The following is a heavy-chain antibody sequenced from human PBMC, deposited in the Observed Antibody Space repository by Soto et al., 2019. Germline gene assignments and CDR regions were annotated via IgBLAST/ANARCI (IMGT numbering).Heavy chain of an antibody. CDR1: GGTFSSYA. Sequence: ASVKVSCKASGGTFSSYAISWVRQAPGQGLEWMGGIIPIFGTANYAQKFQGRVTITADESTSTAYMELSSLRSEDTAVYYCASKPGYSSSWYVFDYWGQGTLVTVSS. CDR3: ASKPGYSSSWYVFDY. CDR2: IIPIFGTA. J-gene: IGHJ4*02. D-gene: IGHD6-13*01. V-gene: IGHV1-69*13.